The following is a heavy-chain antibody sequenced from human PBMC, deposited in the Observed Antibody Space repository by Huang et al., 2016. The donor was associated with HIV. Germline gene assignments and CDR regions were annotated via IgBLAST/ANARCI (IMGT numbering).Heavy chain of an antibody. V-gene: IGHV4-34*01. J-gene: IGHJ4*02. D-gene: IGHD6-19*01. CDR3: AREKAADSAWYGVYYFDY. Sequence: QVQLRQWGAGLVKPSETLSLTCAVYGGSFSGYYWTWIRQSPGKGLEWIGEINHIGKTNYQPSLKSRGTIEKDTAKNQFSLQLTSVSAADTGVYFCAREKAADSAWYGVYYFDYWGEGALVTVTS. CDR1: GGSFSGYY. CDR2: INHIGKT.